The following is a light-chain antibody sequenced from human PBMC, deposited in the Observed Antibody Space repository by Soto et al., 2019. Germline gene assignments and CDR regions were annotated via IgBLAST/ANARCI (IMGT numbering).Light chain of an antibody. J-gene: IGLJ1*01. CDR3: SSYSISTAYL. CDR1: SSDVGGYDY. CDR2: EVS. V-gene: IGLV2-14*01. Sequence: QSALTQPASVSGSPGQSITISCTGTSSDVGGYDYVSWYQLHPGKAPKLMVFEVSNRPSGVSYRFSGSKSGNTAPLTISGLQAEDEADYFCSSYSISTAYLFGTGTKVTVL.